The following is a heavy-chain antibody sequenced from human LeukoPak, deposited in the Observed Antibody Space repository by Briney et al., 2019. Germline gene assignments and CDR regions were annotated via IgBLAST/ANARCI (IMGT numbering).Heavy chain of an antibody. D-gene: IGHD4-23*01. CDR1: GGSISSGGYY. J-gene: IGHJ6*02. CDR3: AGGKHPAGYYGMDV. Sequence: SQTLSLTCTVSGGSISSGGYYWSWIRQHPGKGLEWIGYIYYSGSTYYNPSLKSRVTISVDTSKNQFSLKLSSVTAADTAVYYCAGGKHPAGYYGMDVWGQGTTVTVSS. CDR2: IYYSGST. V-gene: IGHV4-31*03.